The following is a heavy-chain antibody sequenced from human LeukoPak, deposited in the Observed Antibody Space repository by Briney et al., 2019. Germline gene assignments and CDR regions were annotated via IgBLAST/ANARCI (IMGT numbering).Heavy chain of an antibody. V-gene: IGHV3-33*08. D-gene: IGHD5-18*01. CDR3: ARGDTAMANSDY. CDR2: IWYDGSNK. CDR1: GFTFSSYW. J-gene: IGHJ4*02. Sequence: GGSLRLSCAASGFTFSSYWMNWARQAPGKGLEWVAVIWYDGSNKYYADSVKGRFTISRDNSKNTLYLQMNSLRAEDTAVYYCARGDTAMANSDYWGQGTLVTVSS.